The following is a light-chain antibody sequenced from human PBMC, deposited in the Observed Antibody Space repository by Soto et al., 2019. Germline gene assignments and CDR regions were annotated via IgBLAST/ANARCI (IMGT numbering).Light chain of an antibody. CDR2: GAS. Sequence: EIVLTQSPGTLSLSPGERATLSCRASQSVSSNYLAWYQQQKPGQAPRLLIYGASNRATGVPDRFSGSGSGTDFTLAINRLEPEDFVVYYCQQYGSSSWTFGQGTRVEIK. CDR1: QSVSSNY. CDR3: QQYGSSSWT. J-gene: IGKJ1*01. V-gene: IGKV3-20*01.